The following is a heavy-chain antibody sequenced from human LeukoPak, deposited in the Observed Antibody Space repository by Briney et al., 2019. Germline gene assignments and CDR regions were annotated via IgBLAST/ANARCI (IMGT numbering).Heavy chain of an antibody. V-gene: IGHV4-38-2*02. CDR1: GYSISSGYY. D-gene: IGHD1-26*01. CDR3: ARRPIVGAHNWFDP. Sequence: SETLSLTCTVSGYSISSGYYWGWIRQPPGKGLEWIGTFYHSGSTYYNPSLKSRVTISLDTSKNQFSLKLSSVTAADTAVYYCARRPIVGAHNWFDPWGQGTLVTVSS. CDR2: FYHSGST. J-gene: IGHJ5*02.